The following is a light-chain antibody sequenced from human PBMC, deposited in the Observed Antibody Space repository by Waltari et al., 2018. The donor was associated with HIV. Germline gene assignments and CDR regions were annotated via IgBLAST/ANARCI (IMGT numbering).Light chain of an antibody. CDR2: VDS. Sequence: SYVLTQPPSVSVAPGQTARITCGGNNIGSNTVHWYQQSPGQAPVLVVQVDSDRPSGIPERFSGSNSGNTATLTISRVEAGDEADYYCQVWDSRSDHPVLGGGTRLTVL. V-gene: IGLV3-21*02. CDR1: NIGSNT. CDR3: QVWDSRSDHPV. J-gene: IGLJ3*02.